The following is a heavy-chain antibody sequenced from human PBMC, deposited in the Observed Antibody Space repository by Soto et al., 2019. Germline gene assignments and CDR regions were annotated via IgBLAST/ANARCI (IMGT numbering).Heavy chain of an antibody. V-gene: IGHV3-30-3*01. D-gene: IGHD3-10*01. J-gene: IGHJ6*02. CDR2: ISSDGSDK. CDR1: GFTFSSYG. Sequence: GGSLRLSCAASGFTFSSYGMHWVRQAPGKGLEWVAVISSDGSDKYYADSVKGRFTISRDNSKNTLYVQLNRMRAEDTALYYCARDRLYGAGLIDVWGQGTTVTVSS. CDR3: ARDRLYGAGLIDV.